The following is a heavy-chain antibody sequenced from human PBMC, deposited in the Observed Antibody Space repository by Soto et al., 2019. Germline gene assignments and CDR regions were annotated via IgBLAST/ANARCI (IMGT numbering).Heavy chain of an antibody. Sequence: PGGSLRLSCATSGFTFSNTWMNWVRQAPGKGLEWVGRTLSKTDGGTTDYAAPVKGRFTISRDDSKNTLYLQMNSLKTEDTAVYYCTTDLRPLLRFLEWLSDRILSAYWGEGTLVTVSS. J-gene: IGHJ4*02. D-gene: IGHD3-3*01. CDR3: TTDLRPLLRFLEWLSDRILSAY. V-gene: IGHV3-15*01. CDR2: TLSKTDGGTT. CDR1: GFTFSNTW.